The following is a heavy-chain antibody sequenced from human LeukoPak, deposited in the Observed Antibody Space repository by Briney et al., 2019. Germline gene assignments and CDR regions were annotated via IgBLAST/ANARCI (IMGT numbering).Heavy chain of an antibody. D-gene: IGHD4-17*01. V-gene: IGHV4-30-4*01. J-gene: IGHJ2*01. Sequence: PSETLSLTCTVSGGSISSGDYYWSWIRQPPGKGLEWIGYIYYSGSTYYNPSLKSRVTISVDTSKNQFSLKLSSVTAADTAVYYCARGTTVTYYWYFDLWGRGTLVTVSS. CDR3: ARGTTVTYYWYFDL. CDR2: IYYSGST. CDR1: GGSISSGDYY.